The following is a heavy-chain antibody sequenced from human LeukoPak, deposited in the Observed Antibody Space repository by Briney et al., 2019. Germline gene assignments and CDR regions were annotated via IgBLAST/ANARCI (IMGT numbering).Heavy chain of an antibody. CDR2: INSDGSTT. CDR3: VKLPGDYGGY. D-gene: IGHD4-17*01. Sequence: PGGSLRLSCAASGFTFSSYWMHWVRQAPGKGLVWVSRINSDGSTTSYADSVKGRFTISRDNAKNTLYLQMNSLRAEDTAVYYCVKLPGDYGGYWGQGTLVTVSS. CDR1: GFTFSSYW. V-gene: IGHV3-74*01. J-gene: IGHJ4*02.